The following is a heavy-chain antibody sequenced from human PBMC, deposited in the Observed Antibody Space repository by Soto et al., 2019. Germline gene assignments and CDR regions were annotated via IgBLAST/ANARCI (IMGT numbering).Heavy chain of an antibody. Sequence: EVQLLDSGGGLEQPGGSLRLSCAASGFTFSNYAMSWVRQAPGKGLEWVSAISGSGRSTYYADSVKGRFTISRDNSKNTLYLQMNSLRAEDTAVYYCAKDGDDSSSWYWYYWGQGTLVTVSS. J-gene: IGHJ4*02. D-gene: IGHD6-13*01. CDR2: ISGSGRST. CDR3: AKDGDDSSSWYWYY. V-gene: IGHV3-23*01. CDR1: GFTFSNYA.